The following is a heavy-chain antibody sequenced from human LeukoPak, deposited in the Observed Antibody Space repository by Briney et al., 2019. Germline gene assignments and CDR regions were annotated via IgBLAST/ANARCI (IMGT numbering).Heavy chain of an antibody. CDR2: IIPIFGTA. Sequence: SVKVSCKASGGTFSSYANSWVRQAPGQGLEWMGGIIPIFGTANYAQKFQGRVTLTTDESTSTAYMELNRLRSEAAAVYYCARDREAGSSWSFDYWGQGTLVTVSS. J-gene: IGHJ4*02. CDR3: ARDREAGSSWSFDY. CDR1: GGTFSSYA. V-gene: IGHV1-69*05. D-gene: IGHD6-13*01.